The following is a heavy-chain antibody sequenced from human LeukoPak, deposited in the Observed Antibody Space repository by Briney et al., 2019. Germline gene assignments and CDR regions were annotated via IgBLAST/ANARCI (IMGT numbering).Heavy chain of an antibody. V-gene: IGHV3-64*01. Sequence: GGSLRLSCVASGFSFSAYIMHWVRQAPGKGLEYVSAIRSDGSSTFYPNSVKGRFTISRDNSKSTLYLQMGSLRAEDMAVYYCTRRYGGHSGWAGYHDSWGQGTLVTVSS. CDR3: TRRYGGHSGWAGYHDS. D-gene: IGHD6-19*01. CDR1: GFSFSAYI. J-gene: IGHJ4*02. CDR2: IRSDGSST.